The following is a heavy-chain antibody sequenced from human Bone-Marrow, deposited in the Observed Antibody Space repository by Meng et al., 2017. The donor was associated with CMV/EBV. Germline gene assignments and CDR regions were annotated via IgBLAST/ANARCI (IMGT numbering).Heavy chain of an antibody. Sequence: QLQLQEAGPGLVKPSETLSLTCTVSGGSISSSSYYWGWIRQPPGKGLEWIGSIYYSGSTYYNPSLKSRVTISVDTSKNQFSLKLSSVTAADTAVYYCARDPPVPTAGGFDYWGQGTLVTVSS. CDR2: IYYSGST. CDR3: ARDPPVPTAGGFDY. V-gene: IGHV4-39*07. J-gene: IGHJ4*02. CDR1: GGSISSSSYY. D-gene: IGHD6-13*01.